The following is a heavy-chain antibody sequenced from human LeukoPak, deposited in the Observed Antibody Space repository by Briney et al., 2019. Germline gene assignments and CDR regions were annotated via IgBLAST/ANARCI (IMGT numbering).Heavy chain of an antibody. V-gene: IGHV4-59*01. CDR3: ARGQSGTIYY. CDR2: VHYSGST. D-gene: IGHD3-3*01. Sequence: SETLSLTCTVYGGSISSYYWSWIRQPPGKGLEWIGNVHYSGSTNYNPSLKSRVTVSVDTSKNQFSLKLSSVTAADTAMYYCARGQSGTIYYWGQGTLVTVSS. J-gene: IGHJ4*02. CDR1: GGSISSYY.